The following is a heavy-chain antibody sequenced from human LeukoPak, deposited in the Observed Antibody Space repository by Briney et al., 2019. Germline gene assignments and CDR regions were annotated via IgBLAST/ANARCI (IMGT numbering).Heavy chain of an antibody. Sequence: PGESLKISCKGSGYSFTSYWIGWVRQMPGKGLEWMGIIYPGDSDTRYSPSFQGQVTISADKSINTAYLQWSSLRASDTAMYYCASRYCSGGTCYINWGQGTLVTVSS. J-gene: IGHJ4*02. CDR3: ASRYCSGGTCYIN. V-gene: IGHV5-51*01. CDR2: IYPGDSDT. D-gene: IGHD2-15*01. CDR1: GYSFTSYW.